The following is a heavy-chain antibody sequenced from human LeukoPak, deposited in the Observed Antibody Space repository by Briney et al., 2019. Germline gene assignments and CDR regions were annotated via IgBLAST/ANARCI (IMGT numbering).Heavy chain of an antibody. J-gene: IGHJ6*03. V-gene: IGHV3-30*12. CDR3: ARKGGATTYGYYYYYMDV. D-gene: IGHD1-26*01. CDR2: IQNDGSNE. Sequence: GGSLRLSCAASGFTFSSYGMHWVRQAPGKGLEWVAYIQNDGSNEQYADSVKGRFSISRDNAKNSLYLQMNSLRAEDTAVYYCARKGGATTYGYYYYYMDVWGKGTTVTISS. CDR1: GFTFSSYG.